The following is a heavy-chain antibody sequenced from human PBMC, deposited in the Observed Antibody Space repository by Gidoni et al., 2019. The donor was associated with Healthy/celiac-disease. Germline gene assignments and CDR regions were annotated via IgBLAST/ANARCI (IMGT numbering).Heavy chain of an antibody. CDR2: IKQDGSEK. Sequence: EVQLVESGGGLVQPGGSRRLAWGASGCTVSSYWMSWVRQAPGKGLEWVANIKQDGSEKYYVDSVKGRFTISRDNAKNSLYLQMNSLRAEDTAVYYCARDYAGDDGGVFDYWGQGTLVTVSS. J-gene: IGHJ4*02. CDR3: ARDYAGDDGGVFDY. D-gene: IGHD4-17*01. V-gene: IGHV3-7*01. CDR1: GCTVSSYW.